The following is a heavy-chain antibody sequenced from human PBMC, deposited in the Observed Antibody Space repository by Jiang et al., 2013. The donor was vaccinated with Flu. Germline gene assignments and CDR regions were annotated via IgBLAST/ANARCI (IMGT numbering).Heavy chain of an antibody. J-gene: IGHJ4*02. V-gene: IGHV3-48*03. Sequence: KGRFTISRDNAKNSLYLQMNSLRAEDTAVYYCARGVGYYYDSSGYGDYWGQGTLVTVSS. D-gene: IGHD3-22*01. CDR3: ARGVGYYYDSSGYGDY.